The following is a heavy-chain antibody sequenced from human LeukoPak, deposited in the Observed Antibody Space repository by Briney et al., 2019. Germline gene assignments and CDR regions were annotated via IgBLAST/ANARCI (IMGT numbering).Heavy chain of an antibody. CDR3: ARANYDSSGYSFDY. CDR2: IYYSGST. J-gene: IGHJ4*02. V-gene: IGHV4-30-4*01. CDR1: GGSISSDDYY. D-gene: IGHD3-22*01. Sequence: SQTQSLTCTVSGGSISSDDYYWSWIRQPPGKGLEWIGYIYYSGSTYYNPSLKSRVTISVDTSKNQFSLKLSSVTAADTAVYYCARANYDSSGYSFDYWGQGTLVTVSS.